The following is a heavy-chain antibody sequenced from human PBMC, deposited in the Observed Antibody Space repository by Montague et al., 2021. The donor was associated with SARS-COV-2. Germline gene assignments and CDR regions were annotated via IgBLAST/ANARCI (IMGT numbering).Heavy chain of an antibody. D-gene: IGHD2-2*01. V-gene: IGHV3-23*01. J-gene: IGHJ4*02. CDR3: AKGFTSWPRGLFDY. CDR2: ISGNDDTT. Sequence: SLRLSCAASGFTLSSYAMNWVRQAPGKGLEWVSSISGNDDTTYYADSVKGRFAISRDSSKNTLYLQMNSLRVEETAVYYCAKGFTSWPRGLFDYWGQGSLVTVSS. CDR1: GFTLSSYA.